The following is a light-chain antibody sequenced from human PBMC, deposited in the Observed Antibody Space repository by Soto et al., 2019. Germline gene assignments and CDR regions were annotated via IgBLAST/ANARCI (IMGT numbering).Light chain of an antibody. V-gene: IGKV1-39*01. Sequence: DIQMTQSPSSLSASIGDRVSITCRASQSISTYVNWYQQKPGKAPKILIYAASGLPSGVPSRFSGSGSGTEFTLTISSLQPEDFATYYCQQSYSTRWTFGQGTKVEIK. J-gene: IGKJ1*01. CDR3: QQSYSTRWT. CDR2: AAS. CDR1: QSISTY.